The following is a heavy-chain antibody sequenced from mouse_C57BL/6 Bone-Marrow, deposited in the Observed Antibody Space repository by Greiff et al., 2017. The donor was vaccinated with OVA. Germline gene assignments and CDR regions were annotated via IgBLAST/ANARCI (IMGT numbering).Heavy chain of an antibody. J-gene: IGHJ1*03. CDR2: INPGCGGT. D-gene: IGHD1-1*01. CDR3: QYYGSSYGYFDV. CDR1: GYAFTTYL. V-gene: IGHV1-54*01. Sequence: QVQLQQPGAELVQPGASVKLSCKASGYAFTTYLIEWVKQRPGQGLEWIGVINPGCGGTNYNETFKGKATLTADKSSSTAYMQHSSLTSEDSAIYFCQYYGSSYGYFDVWGTGTTVTVSS.